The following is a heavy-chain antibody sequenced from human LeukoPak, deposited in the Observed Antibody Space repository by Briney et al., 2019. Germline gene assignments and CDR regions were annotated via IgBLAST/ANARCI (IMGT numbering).Heavy chain of an antibody. V-gene: IGHV3-11*01. J-gene: IGHJ4*02. CDR2: ISSSGSTI. Sequence: GGSLRLSCAASGFTFSDYYMSWIRQAPGKGLEWVSYISSSGSTIYYADSVKGRFTISRDNAKNSLYLQMNSLRAEDTAVYYCARDPAGSGSYYTRKYRYLDYWGQGTLVTVSS. CDR1: GFTFSDYY. CDR3: ARDPAGSGSYYTRKYRYLDY. D-gene: IGHD3-10*01.